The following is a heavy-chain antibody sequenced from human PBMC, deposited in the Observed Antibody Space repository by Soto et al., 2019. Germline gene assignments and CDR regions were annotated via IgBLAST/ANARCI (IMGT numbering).Heavy chain of an antibody. V-gene: IGHV4-59*01. CDR2: IYYSGST. CDR1: GGSISSYY. Sequence: SETLSLTCTVSGGSISSYYWSLIRQPPGKGLEWIGYIYYSGSTNYNPSLKSRVTISVDTSKNQFSLKLSSVTAADTAVYYCARAVRGVIKDWGQGTLVTVSS. CDR3: ARAVRGVIKD. J-gene: IGHJ4*02. D-gene: IGHD3-10*01.